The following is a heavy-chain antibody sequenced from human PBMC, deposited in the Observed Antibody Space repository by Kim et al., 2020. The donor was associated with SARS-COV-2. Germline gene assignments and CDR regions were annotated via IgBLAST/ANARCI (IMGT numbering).Heavy chain of an antibody. CDR1: GGSISSSSYY. CDR2: IYYSGST. Sequence: SETLSLTCTVSGGSISSSSYYWGWIRQPPGKGLEWIGSIYYSGSTYYNPSLKSRVTISVDTSKNQFSLKLSSVTAADTAVYYCARHPGVLSGLGGWFDPWGQGTLVTVSS. J-gene: IGHJ5*02. V-gene: IGHV4-39*01. CDR3: ARHPGVLSGLGGWFDP. D-gene: IGHD2-8*01.